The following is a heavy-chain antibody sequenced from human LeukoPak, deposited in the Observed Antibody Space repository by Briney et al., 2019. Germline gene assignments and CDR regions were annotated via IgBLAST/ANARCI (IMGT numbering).Heavy chain of an antibody. J-gene: IGHJ3*02. V-gene: IGHV3-23*01. Sequence: GGSLRLSCAASGFTFSTYDISWVRQAPGKGLQWVARIGGSGGAIYYADSVKGRFTISRDNSKSTLYLQMNSLRADDTAIYYCAKWMSRVQAFDIWGQGTMVTVS. D-gene: IGHD2-2*03. CDR2: IGGSGGAI. CDR3: AKWMSRVQAFDI. CDR1: GFTFSTYD.